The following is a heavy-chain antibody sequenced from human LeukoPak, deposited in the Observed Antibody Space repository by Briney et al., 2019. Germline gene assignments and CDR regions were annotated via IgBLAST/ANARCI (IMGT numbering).Heavy chain of an antibody. CDR1: GYSISSGYY. Sequence: SETLSLTCTVSGYSISSGYYWGWIRQPPGKGLEWIGSIYHSGSTYYNPSLKSRVTISVDTSKNQFSLKLSSVTAADTAVYYCARSSESYDSSGYYSYYFDYWGQGTLVTVSS. D-gene: IGHD3-22*01. J-gene: IGHJ4*02. V-gene: IGHV4-38-2*02. CDR3: ARSSESYDSSGYYSYYFDY. CDR2: IYHSGST.